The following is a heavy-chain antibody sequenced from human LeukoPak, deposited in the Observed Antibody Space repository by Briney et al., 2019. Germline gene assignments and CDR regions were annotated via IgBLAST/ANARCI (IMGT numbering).Heavy chain of an antibody. CDR1: GGSFSGYY. J-gene: IGHJ4*02. CDR3: ARGRDIFDY. CDR2: IYHSGST. D-gene: IGHD2-15*01. V-gene: IGHV4-34*01. Sequence: TSETLSLTCAVYGGSFSGYYWSWIRQPPGKGLEWIGYIYHSGSTYYNPSLKSRVTISVDRSKNQFSLKLSSVTAADTAVYYCARGRDIFDYWGQGTLVTVSS.